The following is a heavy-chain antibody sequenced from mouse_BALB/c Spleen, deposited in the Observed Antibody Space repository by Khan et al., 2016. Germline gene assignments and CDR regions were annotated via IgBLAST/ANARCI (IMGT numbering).Heavy chain of an antibody. D-gene: IGHD1-2*01. CDR2: ISHSGDS. V-gene: IGHV3-8*02. J-gene: IGHJ3*01. CDR3: ATWDYYGSAFAY. Sequence: EVQLVESGPSLAKPSQTLSLTCSVTGDSITSGHWNWIRKFPGNKFDFMGYISHSGDSYYNPSLKSRISITRDTSKNQYYLQLNSVTTEDTATYYCATWDYYGSAFAYWGQGTLVIVSA. CDR1: GDSITSGH.